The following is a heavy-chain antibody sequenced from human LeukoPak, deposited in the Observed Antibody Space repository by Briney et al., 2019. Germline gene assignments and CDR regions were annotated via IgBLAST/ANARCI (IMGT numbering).Heavy chain of an antibody. CDR3: ARRVAGTQRYFDY. CDR2: LHYSGST. CDR1: GGSISSSIYY. Sequence: SETLPLTCTVSGGSISSSIYYWGWIRQPPGKGMEWIGTLHYSGSTYYNPSLKSRVTIPVDTSKNQFSLKLSSVTVADTAVYYCARRVAGTQRYFDYWGQGTLVTVSS. V-gene: IGHV4-39*01. J-gene: IGHJ4*02. D-gene: IGHD6-19*01.